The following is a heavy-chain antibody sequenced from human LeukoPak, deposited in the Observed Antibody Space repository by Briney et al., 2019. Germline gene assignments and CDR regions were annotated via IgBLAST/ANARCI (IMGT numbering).Heavy chain of an antibody. J-gene: IGHJ4*02. Sequence: PSETLSLTCSVSGDSISSGDFFWGWIRQPPGKGLECLGTSYYSVSTFYNPSLKSRVTISADTSKNPFSLKLSSVNAADTAVYSCARVRRGSGSYAFDYWGQGKLVTVSS. D-gene: IGHD3-10*01. CDR2: SYYSVST. V-gene: IGHV4-39*07. CDR1: GDSISSGDFF. CDR3: ARVRRGSGSYAFDY.